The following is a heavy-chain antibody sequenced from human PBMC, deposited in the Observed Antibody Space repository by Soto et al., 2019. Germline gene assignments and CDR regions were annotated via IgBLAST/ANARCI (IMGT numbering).Heavy chain of an antibody. D-gene: IGHD3-16*01. V-gene: IGHV4-30-4*01. CDR1: GGSISSGDYY. Sequence: QVQLQESGPGLVKPSQTLSLTCTVSGGSISSGDYYWSWIRQPPGKGLEWIGYIYYSGSTYYNPSLKSRVTISVDTSKNQFSLKLSSVTAXDTAVXYXXRADDYVWGXRRGVAFDIWGQGTMVTVSS. CDR3: XRADDYVWGXRRGVAFDI. J-gene: IGHJ3*02. CDR2: IYYSGST.